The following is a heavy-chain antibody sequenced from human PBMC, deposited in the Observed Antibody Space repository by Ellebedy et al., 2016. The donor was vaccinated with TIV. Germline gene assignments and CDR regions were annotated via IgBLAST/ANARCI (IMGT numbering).Heavy chain of an antibody. CDR3: AREGIVATMFIDP. V-gene: IGHV4-59*01. Sequence: MPGGSLRLSCNVSGGSIPSYFWTWIRQTPGKGLEWIGYVYYTGTTDYNPSFSSRVTISIDTSKSQFSLRLNSVTAADTAVYYCAREGIVATMFIDPWGPGTLVTVSS. D-gene: IGHD5-12*01. CDR1: GGSIPSYF. J-gene: IGHJ5*02. CDR2: VYYTGTT.